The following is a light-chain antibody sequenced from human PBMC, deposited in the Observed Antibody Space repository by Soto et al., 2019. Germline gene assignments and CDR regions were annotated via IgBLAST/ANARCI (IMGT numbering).Light chain of an antibody. CDR2: EGS. V-gene: IGLV2-23*01. J-gene: IGLJ1*01. Sequence: QSVLTQPASVSGSPGQSITISCNETSSDVGSYNLVSWYQQHPGKAPKLMIYEGSKRPSGVSNRFSGSKSGNTASLTISGLQAEDEADYYCCSYACSSTSYVFGTGTKVTVL. CDR3: CSYACSSTSYV. CDR1: SSDVGSYNL.